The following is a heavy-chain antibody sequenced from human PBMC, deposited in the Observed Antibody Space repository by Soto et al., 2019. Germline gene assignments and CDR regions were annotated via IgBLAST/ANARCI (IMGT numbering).Heavy chain of an antibody. CDR1: GYTFANYW. V-gene: IGHV5-51*01. D-gene: IGHD3-3*01. CDR2: IYPSDSRA. J-gene: IGHJ4*02. Sequence: PGESLKISCESSGYTFANYWIGWVRQVPGKGLEWVAIIYPSDSRAIYSPSFQGQVTISADKSISSAYLQWSSLRASDTAMYYCARGGVSTRTFDYWGQGTPVTVSS. CDR3: ARGGVSTRTFDY.